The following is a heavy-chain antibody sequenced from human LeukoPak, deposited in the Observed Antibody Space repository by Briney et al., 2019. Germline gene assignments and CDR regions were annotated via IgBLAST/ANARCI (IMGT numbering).Heavy chain of an antibody. CDR2: IYHSGST. Sequence: SETLSLTCTVSGGSISSGGYYWSWIRQPPGKGLEWIGYIYHSGSTYYNPSLKSRVTISVDTSKNQFSLKLSSVTAADTAVYYCARHRSSSSDYYYYMDVXXXGTTVTVSS. V-gene: IGHV4-30-2*03. D-gene: IGHD6-6*01. CDR3: ARHRSSSSDYYYYMDV. CDR1: GGSISSGGYY. J-gene: IGHJ6*03.